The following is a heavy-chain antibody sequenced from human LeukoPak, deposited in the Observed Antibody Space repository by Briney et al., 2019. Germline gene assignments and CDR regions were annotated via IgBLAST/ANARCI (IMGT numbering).Heavy chain of an antibody. Sequence: SETLSLTCTVSGGSISSYYWSWIRQPPGKGLERIGYIYTSGSTNYNPSLKSRVTISVDTSKNQFSLKLSSVTAADTAVYYCARQESVEVWFDSWGQGTLVTVSS. J-gene: IGHJ5*01. CDR3: ARQESVEVWFDS. CDR2: IYTSGST. CDR1: GGSISSYY. D-gene: IGHD3-10*01. V-gene: IGHV4-4*09.